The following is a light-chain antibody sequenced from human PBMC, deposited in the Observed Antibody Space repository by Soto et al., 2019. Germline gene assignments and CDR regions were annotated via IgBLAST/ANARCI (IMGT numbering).Light chain of an antibody. J-gene: IGLJ2*01. CDR3: SSYTSSGPLVV. V-gene: IGLV2-14*02. CDR2: EGS. Sequence: QSVLTQPASVSGSPGQSITISCTGTSSDVGSYNLVSWYQQHPGKAPKLMIYEGSKRPSGVSNRFSGSKSGNTASLTISGLQAEDEADYYCSSYTSSGPLVVFGGGTKVTVL. CDR1: SSDVGSYNL.